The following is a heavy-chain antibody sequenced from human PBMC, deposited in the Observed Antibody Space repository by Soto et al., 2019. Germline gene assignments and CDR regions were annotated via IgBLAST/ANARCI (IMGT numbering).Heavy chain of an antibody. Sequence: QVQLVQSGAEVKKPGSSVKVSCKDSGGTFSTYSMFWVRQAPGQGLEWMGRIIPMLGIRNYAQRFQDRFTITADKSTATAHMELSSLRSEDTALYSCTIGSWSGEVFDIWGQGTMVTVSS. V-gene: IGHV1-69*02. D-gene: IGHD2-21*01. CDR2: IIPMLGIR. CDR1: GGTFSTYS. J-gene: IGHJ3*02. CDR3: TIGSWSGEVFDI.